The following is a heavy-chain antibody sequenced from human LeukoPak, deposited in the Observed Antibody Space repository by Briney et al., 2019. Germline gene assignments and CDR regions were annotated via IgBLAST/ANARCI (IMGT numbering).Heavy chain of an antibody. Sequence: SETLSLTCTVSGGSISHYYWSWIRQSPGKGLEWIGYIYYSGTTNYNPSLKSRVTISVNTSRNQFSLQLRSVTAADTAVYYCAREDPQTTVPEGMDVWGQGTTVIVSS. J-gene: IGHJ6*02. V-gene: IGHV4-59*01. CDR1: GGSISHYY. CDR2: IYYSGTT. CDR3: AREDPQTTVPEGMDV. D-gene: IGHD4-17*01.